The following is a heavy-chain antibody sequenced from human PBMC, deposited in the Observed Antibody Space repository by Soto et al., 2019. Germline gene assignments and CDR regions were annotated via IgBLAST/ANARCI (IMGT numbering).Heavy chain of an antibody. Sequence: GGSLRLSCAASGLTFSSYGMHWVRQAPGKGLEWVAVIWYDGSNKYYADSVKGRFTISRDNSKNTLYLQMNSLRAEDTAVYYCARRPGYMGSPYYYYYGMDVWGQGTTVTVSS. CDR3: ARRPGYMGSPYYYYYGMDV. D-gene: IGHD5-12*01. CDR2: IWYDGSNK. V-gene: IGHV3-33*01. CDR1: GLTFSSYG. J-gene: IGHJ6*02.